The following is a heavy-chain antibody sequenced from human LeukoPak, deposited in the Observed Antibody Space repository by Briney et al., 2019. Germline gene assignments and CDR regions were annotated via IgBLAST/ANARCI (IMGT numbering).Heavy chain of an antibody. CDR2: INTNTGNP. D-gene: IGHD3-22*01. CDR3: AREFRDSSGYLPAFDI. J-gene: IGHJ3*02. V-gene: IGHV7-4-1*02. Sequence: ASVKVSRKASGYTFTSYAMNWVRQAPGQGLEWMGWINTNTGNPTYAQGFTGRFVFSLDTSVSTAYLQISSLKAEDTAVYYCAREFRDSSGYLPAFDIWGQGTMVTVSS. CDR1: GYTFTSYA.